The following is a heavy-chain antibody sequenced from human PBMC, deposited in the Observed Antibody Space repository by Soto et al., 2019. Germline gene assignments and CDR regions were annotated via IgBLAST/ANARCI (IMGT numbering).Heavy chain of an antibody. CDR1: GFTFGTYG. CDR2: ISYDTSNR. D-gene: IGHD3-3*01. V-gene: IGHV3-30*18. J-gene: IGHJ6*02. Sequence: PGGSLRLSCAASGFTFGTYGMHWVRQAPGKGLEWVAVISYDTSNRYYGDSVRGRFTISRDNFKNTLSLQMNSLRAEDTALYYCTKDLDFWSGFPNNYGMDVWSQGTTVTVSS. CDR3: TKDLDFWSGFPNNYGMDV.